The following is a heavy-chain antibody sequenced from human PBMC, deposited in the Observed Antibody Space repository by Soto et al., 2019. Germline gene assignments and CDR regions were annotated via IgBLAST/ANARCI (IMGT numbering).Heavy chain of an antibody. CDR1: GFTFSSYA. J-gene: IGHJ6*02. Sequence: QVQLVESGGGVVQPGRSLRLSCAACGFTFSSYAMHWVRQAPGKGLEWVAVISYDGSNKYYADSVKGRFTISRDNSKNTLYLQMNSLRAEDTAVYYCAREYQPSYYYGMDVWGQGTTVTVSS. D-gene: IGHD2-2*01. V-gene: IGHV3-30-3*01. CDR2: ISYDGSNK. CDR3: AREYQPSYYYGMDV.